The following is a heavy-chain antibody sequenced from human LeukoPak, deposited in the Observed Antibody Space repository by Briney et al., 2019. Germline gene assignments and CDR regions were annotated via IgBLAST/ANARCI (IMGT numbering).Heavy chain of an antibody. J-gene: IGHJ4*02. CDR2: IKEDGSEK. D-gene: IGHD2-15*01. V-gene: IGHV3-7*01. Sequence: PGGSLRLSCAASGLIVSRYWMSWVRQAPGKGLEWVADIKEDGSEKHCVDSVKGRFTISRDNAENSLYLQMNSLRAEDTAIYYCARDLGVCSGGTCYSVYDYWGQGTLVTVSS. CDR1: GLIVSRYW. CDR3: ARDLGVCSGGTCYSVYDY.